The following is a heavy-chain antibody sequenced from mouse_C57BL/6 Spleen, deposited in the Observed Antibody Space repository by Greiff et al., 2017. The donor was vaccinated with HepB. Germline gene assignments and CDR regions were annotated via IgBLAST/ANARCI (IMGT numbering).Heavy chain of an antibody. CDR1: GYAFSSSW. D-gene: IGHD3-3*01. Sequence: QVQLKESGPELVKPGASVKISCKASGYAFSSSWMNWVKQRPGKGLEWIGRIYPGDGDTNYNGKFKGKATLTADKSSSTAYMQLSSLTSEDSAVYFCAGPSYAMDYWGQGTSVTVSS. J-gene: IGHJ4*01. CDR3: AGPSYAMDY. CDR2: IYPGDGDT. V-gene: IGHV1-82*01.